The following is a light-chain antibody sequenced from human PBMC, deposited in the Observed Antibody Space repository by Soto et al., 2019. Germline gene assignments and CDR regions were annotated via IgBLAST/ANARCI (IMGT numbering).Light chain of an antibody. CDR3: QQTYSTPWT. CDR1: QSISSW. V-gene: IGKV1-39*01. CDR2: GAS. Sequence: DIQMTQSPSALSASVGDRVTITCRASQSISSWLAWYQQKPGKAPKLLIYGASTLQGGAPSRFSGSVSGTEFTLTISSLQPGDLATYFCQQTYSTPWTFGQGTKVDIK. J-gene: IGKJ1*01.